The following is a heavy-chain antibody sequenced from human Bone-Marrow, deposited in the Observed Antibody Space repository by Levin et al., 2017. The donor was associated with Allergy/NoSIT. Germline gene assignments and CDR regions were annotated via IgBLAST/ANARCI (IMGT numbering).Heavy chain of an antibody. D-gene: IGHD6-13*01. CDR3: AKVEAAGPFDP. Sequence: GESLKISCQASGFYFGGYAMHWVRQAPGRGLEWLTTISDDGSHKYAADSVKGRFTISRDNDMDTLFLEMSRLKPEDTAVYYCAKVEAAGPFDPWGQGTLVTVSS. CDR2: ISDDGSHK. J-gene: IGHJ5*02. CDR1: GFYFGGYA. V-gene: IGHV3-30-3*01.